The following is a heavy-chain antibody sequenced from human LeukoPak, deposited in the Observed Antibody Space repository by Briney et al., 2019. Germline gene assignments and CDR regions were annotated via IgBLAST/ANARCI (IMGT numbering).Heavy chain of an antibody. Sequence: GSLRLSCAASGFTFSSYAMSWVRQAPGKGLEWVSAISGSGGSTYYADSVKGRFTISRDNSKNTLYLQMNSLRAEDTAVYYCAKDEDIVVVPAAIDYWGQGTLDTVSS. J-gene: IGHJ4*02. D-gene: IGHD2-2*01. V-gene: IGHV3-23*01. CDR1: GFTFSSYA. CDR3: AKDEDIVVVPAAIDY. CDR2: ISGSGGST.